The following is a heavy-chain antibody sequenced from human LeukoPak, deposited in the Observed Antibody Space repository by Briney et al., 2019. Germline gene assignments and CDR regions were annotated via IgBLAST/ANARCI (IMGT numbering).Heavy chain of an antibody. CDR1: GFTFSSYA. Sequence: GGSLRLSCAASGFTFSSYAMHWVRQAPGKGLEWVAVISYDGSNKYYADSVKGRFTISRDNAKNSLYLQMNSLRAEDTAVYYCARDEGIAAAGVDFDYWGQGTLVTVSS. CDR2: ISYDGSNK. CDR3: ARDEGIAAAGVDFDY. J-gene: IGHJ4*02. D-gene: IGHD6-13*01. V-gene: IGHV3-30-3*01.